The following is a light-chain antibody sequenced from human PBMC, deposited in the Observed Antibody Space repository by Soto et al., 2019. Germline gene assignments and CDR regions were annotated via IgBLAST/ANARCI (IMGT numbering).Light chain of an antibody. Sequence: EIVLTQSPGTLSLSPGERATLSCRASQSVSSSFLAWYQQKPGQAPRLLIYGASIRATGIPDRFSGSGSGTDFTLTISRLEPEDFAVYYCQQCGSSPPWTFGQGTKVEIK. J-gene: IGKJ1*01. CDR2: GAS. CDR1: QSVSSSF. V-gene: IGKV3-20*01. CDR3: QQCGSSPPWT.